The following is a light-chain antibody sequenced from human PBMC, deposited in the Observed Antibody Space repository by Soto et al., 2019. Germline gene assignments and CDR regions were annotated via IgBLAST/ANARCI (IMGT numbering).Light chain of an antibody. J-gene: IGKJ2*01. CDR2: KTS. CDR1: QTISTW. Sequence: DIQMTQSPSTLSASVGDRVTITCRASQTISTWLAWFQQKPGEAPKLLIYKTSHLESGVPSRFSGTGSGTEFTLSIINLQPDDFATYYCQQYNTYSHMYSFGQGTRLEIK. V-gene: IGKV1-5*03. CDR3: QQYNTYSHMYS.